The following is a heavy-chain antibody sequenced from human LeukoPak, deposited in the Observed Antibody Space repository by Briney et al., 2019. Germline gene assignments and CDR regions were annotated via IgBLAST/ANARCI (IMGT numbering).Heavy chain of an antibody. D-gene: IGHD2-21*01. CDR2: ISAYNGNT. CDR3: AREGDIVVVSPTNWFDP. V-gene: IGHV1-18*01. CDR1: GYTFTSYG. J-gene: IGHJ5*02. Sequence: ASVKVSCKASGYTFTSYGISWVRQAPGQGLEWMGWISAYNGNTNYAQKFQGRVTITADKSTSTAYMELSSLRSEDTAVYYCAREGDIVVVSPTNWFDPWGQGTLVTVSS.